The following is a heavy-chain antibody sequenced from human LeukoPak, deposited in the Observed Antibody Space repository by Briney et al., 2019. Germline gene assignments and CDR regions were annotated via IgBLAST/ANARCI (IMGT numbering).Heavy chain of an antibody. J-gene: IGHJ4*02. CDR2: IKSKTVGGTT. CDR3: TTDYCTSTTCYLTF. V-gene: IGHV3-15*07. CDR1: GFTFSDVW. Sequence: GGSLRLSCVGSGFTFSDVWMNWVRQAPGKGLEWVGRIKSKTVGGTTDYAAPVKDRFTVSRDDSKATLYLQMNSLKTEDTAVYYCTTDYCTSTTCYLTFWGQGILVTVSS. D-gene: IGHD2-2*01.